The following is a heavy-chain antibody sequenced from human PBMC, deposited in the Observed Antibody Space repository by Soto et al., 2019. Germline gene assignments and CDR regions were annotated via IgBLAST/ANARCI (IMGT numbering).Heavy chain of an antibody. CDR2: INHSGST. V-gene: IGHV4-34*01. D-gene: IGHD6-13*01. Sequence: SETLSLTCAVYGGSFSGYYWSWIRQPPGKGLEWIGEINHSGSTNYNPSLKSRVTISVDTSKNQFSLKLSSVTAADTAAYYCARGPGIAAAGRIDYWGQGTLVTVSS. J-gene: IGHJ4*02. CDR1: GGSFSGYY. CDR3: ARGPGIAAAGRIDY.